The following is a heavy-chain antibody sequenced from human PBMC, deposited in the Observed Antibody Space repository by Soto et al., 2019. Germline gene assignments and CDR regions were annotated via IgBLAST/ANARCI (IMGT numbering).Heavy chain of an antibody. CDR2: INGDGSDR. CDR3: TRDPSWGAFDI. Sequence: ELQLVQSGGGLAQPGGSLRLSCIASGFSSSDYWMAWIRQVPGKGLELVAAINGDGSDRGYLESVEGRFTISRDNANNSVFLHFNTLTAEDTAVYFCTRDPSWGAFDIWGQGTMVTVSS. J-gene: IGHJ3*02. V-gene: IGHV3-7*01. CDR1: GFSSSDYW. D-gene: IGHD7-27*01.